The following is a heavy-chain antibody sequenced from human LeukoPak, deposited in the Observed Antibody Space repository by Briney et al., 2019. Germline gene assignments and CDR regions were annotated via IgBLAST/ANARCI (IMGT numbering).Heavy chain of an antibody. D-gene: IGHD3-10*01. J-gene: IGHJ4*02. CDR3: AKDTLGYDSGSLWGSTFHY. CDR1: GFTFSSYA. Sequence: GGSLRLSCAASGFTFSSYAMSWVRQTPGKGLEWVSGISGSGTSTYYADSVKGRFTVSRDDSKNTVYLQMNSLRAEDTAVYYCAKDTLGYDSGSLWGSTFHYWGQGSLVTASS. V-gene: IGHV3-23*01. CDR2: ISGSGTST.